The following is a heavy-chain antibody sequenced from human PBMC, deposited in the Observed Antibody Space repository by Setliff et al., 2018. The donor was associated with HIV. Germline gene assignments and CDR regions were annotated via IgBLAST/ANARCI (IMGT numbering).Heavy chain of an antibody. V-gene: IGHV4-59*01. J-gene: IGHJ4*02. CDR3: ARADCSGGSCYSPGY. D-gene: IGHD2-15*01. CDR2: IYDRGGT. Sequence: SLTCTVSGGSISSYYWSWIRQPPEKGLEWIGYIYDRGGTNYNPSLKSRVTISLDTSKNQFSLKLNSVTAADTAVYYCARADCSGGSCYSPGYWGQGTLVTVSS. CDR1: GGSISSYY.